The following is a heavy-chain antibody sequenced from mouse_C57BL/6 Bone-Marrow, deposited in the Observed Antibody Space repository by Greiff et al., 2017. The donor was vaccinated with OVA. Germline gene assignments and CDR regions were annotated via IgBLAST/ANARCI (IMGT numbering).Heavy chain of an antibody. CDR3: TSITTVVAGDWYFDV. D-gene: IGHD1-1*01. V-gene: IGHV14-4*01. CDR1: GFNIKDDY. J-gene: IGHJ1*03. CDR2: IDPENGDT. Sequence: VQLQQSGAELVRPGASVKLSCTASGFNIKDDYMHWVKQRPEQGLEWIGWIDPENGDTEYASKFQGKATITADTSSNTAYLQLRSLTSEDTAVYYCTSITTVVAGDWYFDVWGTGTTVTVSS.